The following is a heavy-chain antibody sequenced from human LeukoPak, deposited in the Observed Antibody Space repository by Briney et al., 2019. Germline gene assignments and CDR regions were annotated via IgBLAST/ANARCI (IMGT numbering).Heavy chain of an antibody. D-gene: IGHD4-17*01. CDR3: ARVGVGFGDLFDS. J-gene: IGHJ4*02. CDR1: GFTFSSYW. CDR2: IRPDGNEI. V-gene: IGHV3-7*04. Sequence: PGGSLRLSCAASGFTFSSYWLSWVRQAPGRRLEWLANIRPDGNEIYSLDSVRGRFTISRDNAKNSLYLQMNGLRAEDTAVYFCARVGVGFGDLFDSWGQGTLVTVSS.